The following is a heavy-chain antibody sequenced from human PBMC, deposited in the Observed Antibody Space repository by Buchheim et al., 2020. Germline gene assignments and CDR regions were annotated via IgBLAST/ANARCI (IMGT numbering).Heavy chain of an antibody. CDR3: ARIGVATITWWFDP. Sequence: QVQLQESGPGLVKPSQTLSLTCTVSGGSISSGGYYWSWIRQHPGKGLEWIGYIYYSGSTSYNPSLKSRVTISVDTSKNKSSLKLSSVTAADTAVYYCARIGVATITWWFDPWGQGTL. V-gene: IGHV4-31*03. D-gene: IGHD5-12*01. J-gene: IGHJ5*02. CDR1: GGSISSGGYY. CDR2: IYYSGST.